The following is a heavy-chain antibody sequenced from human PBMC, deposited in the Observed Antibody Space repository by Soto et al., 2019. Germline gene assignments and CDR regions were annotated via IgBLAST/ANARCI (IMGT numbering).Heavy chain of an antibody. J-gene: IGHJ6*02. CDR3: VRHGIDYLHGLVDV. V-gene: IGHV4-59*08. CDR2: VYYTGGT. Sequence: QVHVQQSGPGLVKPSETLSLSCTVSSGPSSSHNWGWIRQPPGRGLEWIGYVYYTGGTSYNPSLKSRVTISANTSTNHISLTLSSVTAADTAVYYCVRHGIDYLHGLVDVWGQGTTVSVSS. CDR1: SGPSSSHN. D-gene: IGHD1-26*01.